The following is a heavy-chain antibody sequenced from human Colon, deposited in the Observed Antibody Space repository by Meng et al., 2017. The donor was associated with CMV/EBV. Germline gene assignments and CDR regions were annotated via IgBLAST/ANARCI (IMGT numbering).Heavy chain of an antibody. V-gene: IGHV4-59*01. CDR2: IFHGGTT. CDR3: AKEGADNWFDP. Sequence: GSLRLSCTVSGDSINNYYWSWIRQPPGKGLEWLGYIFHGGTTNYNSSLKSRLTISVDTSKNQVFLELRSVTAADTAVYYCAKEGADNWFDPWGQGILVTVSS. J-gene: IGHJ5*02. D-gene: IGHD4/OR15-4a*01. CDR1: GDSINNYY.